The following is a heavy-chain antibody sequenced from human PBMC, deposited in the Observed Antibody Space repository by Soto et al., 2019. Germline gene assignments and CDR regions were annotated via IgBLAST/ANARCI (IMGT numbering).Heavy chain of an antibody. J-gene: IGHJ6*02. V-gene: IGHV3-33*01. Sequence: QVQLVESGGGVVQPGRSLRLSCAASGFTFNNYGMHWVRQAPGKGLEWVAVIWNDGSGYYYGNSVKGRFTISRDNSKNTLYLQICSLRAEYTAVYYCARRQTSSHPRGAAAARGAIDVRGQGTTVTVSS. CDR2: IWNDGSGY. D-gene: IGHD6-13*01. CDR3: ARRQTSSHPRGAAAARGAIDV. CDR1: GFTFNNYG.